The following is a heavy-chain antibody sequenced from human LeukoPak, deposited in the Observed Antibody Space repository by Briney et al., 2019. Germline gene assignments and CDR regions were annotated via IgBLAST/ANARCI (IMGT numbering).Heavy chain of an antibody. V-gene: IGHV3-23*01. Sequence: GGSLRLSCAASGFTFSSYSMNWVRQAPGKGLEWVSAISGSGGSTYYADSVKGRFTISRDNSKNTLYLQMNSLRAEDTAVYYCAKAYYYDSSGYYGGDYDAFDIWGQGTMVTVSS. J-gene: IGHJ3*02. CDR2: ISGSGGST. CDR3: AKAYYYDSSGYYGGDYDAFDI. D-gene: IGHD3-22*01. CDR1: GFTFSSYS.